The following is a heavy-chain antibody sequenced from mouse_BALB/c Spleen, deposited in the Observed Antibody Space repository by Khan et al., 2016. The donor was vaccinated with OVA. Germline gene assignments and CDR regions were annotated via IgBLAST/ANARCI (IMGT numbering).Heavy chain of an antibody. Sequence: EVELVESGGGLVQPGGSLKLSCAASGFTFSSYGMSWVRQTPDKRLELVATINSNGGSTYYPDSVKGRFTISRDNAKNTLYLQMSSLQSEETAMYYCARMARTINWGQGTTLTVPS. J-gene: IGHJ2*01. CDR3: ARMARTIN. CDR2: INSNGGST. V-gene: IGHV5-6-3*01. CDR1: GFTFSSYG.